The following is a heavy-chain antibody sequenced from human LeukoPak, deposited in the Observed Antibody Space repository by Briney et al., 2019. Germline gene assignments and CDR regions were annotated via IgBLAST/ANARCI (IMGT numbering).Heavy chain of an antibody. V-gene: IGHV3-30-3*01. D-gene: IGHD6-13*01. CDR2: ISYDGSNK. J-gene: IGHJ4*02. Sequence: PGRSLRLSCAASGFTFSSYAMHWVRQAPGKGLEWVAVISYDGSNKYYADSVKGRFTISRDNAKNSLYLQMNSLRAEDTAVYYCARENSWYKLFDYWGQGTLVTVPS. CDR1: GFTFSSYA. CDR3: ARENSWYKLFDY.